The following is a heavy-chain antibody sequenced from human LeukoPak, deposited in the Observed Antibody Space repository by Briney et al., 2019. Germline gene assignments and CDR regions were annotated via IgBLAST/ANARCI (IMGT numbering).Heavy chain of an antibody. V-gene: IGHV3-23*01. J-gene: IGHJ4*02. CDR3: AKDLGSSGYWHMVY. D-gene: IGHD3-22*01. CDR2: ISGSGGST. CDR1: GFTFSIYA. Sequence: GGSLRLSCAASGFTFSIYAMSWVRQAPGKGLEWVSAISGSGGSTYYADSVKGRFTISRDSSKNTLYLQMNSLRAEDTAVYYCAKDLGSSGYWHMVYWGQGTLVTVSS.